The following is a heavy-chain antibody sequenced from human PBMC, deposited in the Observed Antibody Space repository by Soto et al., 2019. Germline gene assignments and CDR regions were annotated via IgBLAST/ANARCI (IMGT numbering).Heavy chain of an antibody. D-gene: IGHD6-19*01. CDR3: ETVPRFVGGCAFVDD. J-gene: IGHJ4*02. Sequence: GASVKVSCKVSGYTLTELSMHWVRQAPGKGLEWMGGFDPEDGETIYAQKYQGRVTMTEDTSTDTAYMELSSLRSEDTAVYYCETVPRFVGGCAFVDDWGQGTLVTVSS. V-gene: IGHV1-24*01. CDR1: GYTLTELS. CDR2: FDPEDGET.